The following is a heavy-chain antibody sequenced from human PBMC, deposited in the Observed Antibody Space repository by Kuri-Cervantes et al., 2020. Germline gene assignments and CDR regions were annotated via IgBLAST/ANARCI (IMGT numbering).Heavy chain of an antibody. V-gene: IGHV1-46*01. CDR3: ARDIRQQLVPNDAFDI. J-gene: IGHJ3*02. Sequence: GGSLRLSCKASGYTFTSYYMHWVRQAPGQELEWMGIINPSGGSTSYAQKFQGRVAMTRDTSTSTVYMELSSLRSEDTAVYYCARDIRQQLVPNDAFDIWGQGTMVTVSS. CDR2: INPSGGST. CDR1: GYTFTSYY. D-gene: IGHD6-13*01.